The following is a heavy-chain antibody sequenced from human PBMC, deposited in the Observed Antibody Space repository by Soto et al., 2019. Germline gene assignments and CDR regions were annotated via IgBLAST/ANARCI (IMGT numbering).Heavy chain of an antibody. Sequence: QVQVVQSGAERTKPGASVKVSCTASGYTFTNYHIHWVRQAPGQGLEWLGWINPNDGGTKYAQKFQGRVTVTRDTSISTAFMELNSLRSDDTAVYYCARSSGSYSDSDFWGQGTLVTVSS. CDR1: GYTFTNYH. CDR2: INPNDGGT. D-gene: IGHD1-26*01. V-gene: IGHV1-2*02. CDR3: ARSSGSYSDSDF. J-gene: IGHJ4*02.